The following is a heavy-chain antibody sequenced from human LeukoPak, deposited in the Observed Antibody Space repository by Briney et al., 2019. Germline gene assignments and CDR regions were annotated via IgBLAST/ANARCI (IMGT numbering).Heavy chain of an antibody. V-gene: IGHV3-23*01. CDR1: GFTFSSYA. CDR3: AKDRIVVVNYFDY. Sequence: PGGSLRLSCAASGFTFSSYAMSWVRQAPGKGLEWVSAISGSGGSTYYAASVKGRFTISRDNSKNTLYLQMNSLRAEDTAVYYCAKDRIVVVNYFDYWGQGTLVTVSS. CDR2: ISGSGGST. J-gene: IGHJ4*02. D-gene: IGHD2-2*01.